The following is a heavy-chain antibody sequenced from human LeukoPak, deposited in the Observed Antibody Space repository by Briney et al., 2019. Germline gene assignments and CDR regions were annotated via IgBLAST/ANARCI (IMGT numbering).Heavy chain of an antibody. CDR2: ISGSGDAT. CDR3: AKDFGYCTNGVCYTADY. D-gene: IGHD2-8*01. Sequence: GGSLRLSCVASGFTFSNHAMSWVRQAPGKGLEWVSAISGSGDATYYADSVKGRFTISRDNSKDTLYLQMNSLRAEDTAVYYCAKDFGYCTNGVCYTADYWGQGTLVTVSS. V-gene: IGHV3-23*01. J-gene: IGHJ4*02. CDR1: GFTFSNHA.